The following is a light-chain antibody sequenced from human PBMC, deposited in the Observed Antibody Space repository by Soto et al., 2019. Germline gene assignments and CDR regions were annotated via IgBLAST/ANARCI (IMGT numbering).Light chain of an antibody. CDR2: WAS. J-gene: IGKJ4*01. Sequence: DIVMTQSPDSLAVSLGERATINRKSSQSLLYNSNNKNYLAWYQQEPGQPPKLLIYWASTRESGVPDRFSGSGSGTDFTLTISSLQAEDVAVYYCHQYYSVPLTFGGGTKVEIK. CDR1: QSLLYNSNNKNY. CDR3: HQYYSVPLT. V-gene: IGKV4-1*01.